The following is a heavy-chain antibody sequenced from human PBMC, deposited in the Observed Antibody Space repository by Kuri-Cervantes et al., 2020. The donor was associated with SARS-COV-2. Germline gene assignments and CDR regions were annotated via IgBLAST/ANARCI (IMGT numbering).Heavy chain of an antibody. CDR3: ARVPRSSSQTY. D-gene: IGHD6-6*01. J-gene: IGHJ4*02. CDR2: IKQDGSEK. Sequence: GESLKISCAASGFTFSSYWMSWVRQAPGKGLEWVANIKQDGSEKYYVDSVKGRFTISRGDAKNSLYLQMNSLRAEDTAVYYCARVPRSSSQTYWGQGTLVTVSS. CDR1: GFTFSSYW. V-gene: IGHV3-7*01.